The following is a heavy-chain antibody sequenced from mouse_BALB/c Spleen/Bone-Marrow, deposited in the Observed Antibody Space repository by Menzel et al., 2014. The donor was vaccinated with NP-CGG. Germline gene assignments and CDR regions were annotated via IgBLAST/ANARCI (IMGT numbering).Heavy chain of an antibody. V-gene: IGHV14-3*02. D-gene: IGHD2-13*01. CDR1: GFNIKDTY. CDR2: IDPANGNT. CDR3: ARSGGDSMDY. J-gene: IGHJ4*01. Sequence: VQLQQSGAELVKPGASVKLSCTASGFNIKDTYMHWVKQRPEQGLEWIGRIDPANGNTKYDPKFQGKATITADTSSNTAYLQLSSLTSENSADYFCARSGGDSMDYWGQGTSVTVSS.